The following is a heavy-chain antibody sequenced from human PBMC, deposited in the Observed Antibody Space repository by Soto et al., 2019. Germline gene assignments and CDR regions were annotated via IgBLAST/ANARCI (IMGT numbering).Heavy chain of an antibody. CDR3: ATTRGIAVGGSFDY. J-gene: IGHJ4*02. Sequence: SETLSLTCTGSGGSISSSSSYWGGIRQPPGKGLEWIGTSYSGSTYYNPSLKSRVTISVDTSKNQFSLKLSSVAAADTAIYFCATTRGIAVGGSFDYWGQGTLVTVSS. CDR1: GGSISSSSSY. V-gene: IGHV4-39*01. CDR2: SYSGST. D-gene: IGHD6-13*01.